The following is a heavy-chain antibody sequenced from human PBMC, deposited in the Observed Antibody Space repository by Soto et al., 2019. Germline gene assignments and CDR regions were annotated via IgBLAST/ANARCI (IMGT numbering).Heavy chain of an antibody. CDR3: ARDRDIVVVPAASFGFDI. Sequence: GGSLRLSCAASGFTFSSYSMNWVRQAPGKGLEWVSSISSSSSYIYYADSVKGRFTISRDNAKNSLYLQMNSLRAEDTAVYYCARDRDIVVVPAASFGFDIWGQGTMVTVSS. V-gene: IGHV3-21*01. CDR1: GFTFSSYS. CDR2: ISSSSSYI. D-gene: IGHD2-2*01. J-gene: IGHJ3*02.